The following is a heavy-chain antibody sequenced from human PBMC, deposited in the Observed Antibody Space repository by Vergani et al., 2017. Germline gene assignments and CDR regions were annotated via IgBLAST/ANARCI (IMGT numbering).Heavy chain of an antibody. CDR2: IIPIFGTA. D-gene: IGHD6-13*01. Sequence: QVQLVQSGAEVKKPGSSVKVSCKASGGTFSSYAISWVRQAPGQGLEWMGGIIPIFGTANYAQKFQGRGTITADDSTRTAYMELSSLRSEDTAVSYCARGIAAADTFDYWGRGTLVTVAS. J-gene: IGHJ4*02. CDR1: GGTFSSYA. CDR3: ARGIAAADTFDY. V-gene: IGHV1-69*13.